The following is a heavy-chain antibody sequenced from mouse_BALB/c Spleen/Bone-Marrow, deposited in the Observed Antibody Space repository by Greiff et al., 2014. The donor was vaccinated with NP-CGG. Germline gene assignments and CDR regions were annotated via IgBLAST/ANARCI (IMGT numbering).Heavy chain of an antibody. CDR1: GFTFTDYY. J-gene: IGHJ2*01. D-gene: IGHD1-1*01. CDR2: IRNKANGYTT. CDR3: ASGVVATDY. Sequence: EVMLVESGGGLVQPGGSLRLSCATSGFTFTDYYMSWVRQPPGKALELLGFIRNKANGYTTEYSTSVKGRFTISRDNSQSILYLQMNTLRAEDSATYYCASGVVATDYWGQGTTLTVSS. V-gene: IGHV7-3*02.